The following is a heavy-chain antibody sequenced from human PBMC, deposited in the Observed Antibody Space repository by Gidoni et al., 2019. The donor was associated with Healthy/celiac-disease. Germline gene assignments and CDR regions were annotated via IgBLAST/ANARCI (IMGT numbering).Heavy chain of an antibody. CDR1: SYA. V-gene: IGHV3-23*01. CDR2: ISGSGGST. Sequence: SYAMSWVRQAPGKGLEWVSAISGSGGSTYYADSVKGRFTISRDNSKNTLYLQMNSLRAEDTAVYYCAKDGRYSFDYWGQGTLVTVSS. CDR3: AKDGRYSFDY. J-gene: IGHJ4*02.